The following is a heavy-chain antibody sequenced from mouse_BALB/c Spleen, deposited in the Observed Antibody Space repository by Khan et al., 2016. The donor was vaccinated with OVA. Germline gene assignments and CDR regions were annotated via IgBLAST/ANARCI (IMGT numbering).Heavy chain of an antibody. CDR1: GYTFTSYW. D-gene: IGHD1-1*01. CDR2: INPATDYT. Sequence: QVQLKQSGAELAKPGASVKMSCKASGYTFTSYWMHWVKQRPGQGLEWIGYINPATDYTEYNQKFKNKATLTADKSSSTAYMQLSCLTSEDSAVYYCVNHGSSSAWFTYWGQGTPVTVSA. V-gene: IGHV1-7*01. J-gene: IGHJ3*01. CDR3: VNHGSSSAWFTY.